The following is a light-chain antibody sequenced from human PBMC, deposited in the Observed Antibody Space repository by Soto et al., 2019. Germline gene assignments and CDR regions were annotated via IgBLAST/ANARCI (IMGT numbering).Light chain of an antibody. Sequence: QSVLTQPASACGTPGQRFTISCSGSISNIGSNTVNWYQQLPGTAPKLLIHANNQRPSGVPDRFSGSKSGTSASLAISWLQSEEADYYCAAWDDSLNGYVFGTGTKVTVL. CDR2: ANN. CDR3: AAWDDSLNGYV. J-gene: IGLJ1*01. CDR1: ISNIGSNT. V-gene: IGLV1-44*01.